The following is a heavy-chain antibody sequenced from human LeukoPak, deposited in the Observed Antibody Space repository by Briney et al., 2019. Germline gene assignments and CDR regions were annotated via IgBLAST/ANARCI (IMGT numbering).Heavy chain of an antibody. V-gene: IGHV4-34*01. D-gene: IGHD3-22*01. CDR2: INHSGST. J-gene: IGHJ4*02. CDR3: ARGYYYDSSGYTED. Sequence: LETLSLTCAVYGGSFSGYYWSWIRQPPGKGLEWIGEINHSGSTNYNPSLKSRVTISVDTSKNQFSLKLSSVTAADTAVYYCARGYYYDSSGYTEDWGQGTLVTVSS. CDR1: GGSFSGYY.